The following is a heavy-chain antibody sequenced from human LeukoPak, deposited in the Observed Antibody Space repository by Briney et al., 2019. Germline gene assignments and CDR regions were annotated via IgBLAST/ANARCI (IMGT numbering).Heavy chain of an antibody. CDR3: ARLPLYYYYYGMDV. J-gene: IGHJ6*02. CDR1: GYTFTSYG. V-gene: IGHV1-18*01. CDR2: ISAYNGNT. Sequence: GASVKVSCKASGYTFTSYGISWVRQAPGQGLEWMGWISAYNGNTNYAQKLQGRVTMTTDTSTSTAYMELRSLRSDDTAVYYCARLPLYYYYYGMDVWGQGTTVTVSS.